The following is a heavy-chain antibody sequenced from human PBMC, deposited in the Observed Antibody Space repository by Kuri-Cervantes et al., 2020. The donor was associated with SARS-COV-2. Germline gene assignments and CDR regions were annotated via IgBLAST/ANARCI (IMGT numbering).Heavy chain of an antibody. CDR1: GGSFSGYY. D-gene: IGHD3-22*01. Sequence: SETLSLTCAVYGGSFSGYYWSWIRQPPGKGLEWIGEIYHSGSTNYNPSLKSRVTISVDKSKNQFSLKLSSVTAADTAVYYCARDLGSGYSFDYWGQGTLVTVSS. J-gene: IGHJ4*02. CDR2: IYHSGST. V-gene: IGHV4-34*01. CDR3: ARDLGSGYSFDY.